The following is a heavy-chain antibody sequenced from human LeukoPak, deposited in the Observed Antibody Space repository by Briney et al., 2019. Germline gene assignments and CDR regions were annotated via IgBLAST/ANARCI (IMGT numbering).Heavy chain of an antibody. CDR3: ARQSSATIVSAFAF. J-gene: IGHJ3*01. CDR2: IWYDGSNK. CDR1: GFTFNTFD. V-gene: IGHV3-33*01. Sequence: PGGSLRLSCAASGFTFNTFDMHWVRQAPGKGLEWVAVIWYDGSNKYYADSVKGRFTISRDNSKNTLYLQMNSLRAEDTAVYYCARQSSATIVSAFAFWGQETMVTVSS. D-gene: IGHD2-15*01.